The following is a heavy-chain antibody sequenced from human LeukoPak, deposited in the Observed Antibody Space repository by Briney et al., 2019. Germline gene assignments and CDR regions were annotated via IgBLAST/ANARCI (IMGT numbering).Heavy chain of an antibody. Sequence: PGGSLRLSCAASGFSFSSNSMYWVRQAPGKGLEGVSSISSSSSYIYYADSVKGRFTISRDNAKNSLYLQMNSLRAEDTAVDYCARELSRFGEPDYWGQETLVTVSS. J-gene: IGHJ4*02. CDR3: ARELSRFGEPDY. V-gene: IGHV3-21*01. CDR1: GFSFSSNS. D-gene: IGHD3-10*01. CDR2: ISSSSSYI.